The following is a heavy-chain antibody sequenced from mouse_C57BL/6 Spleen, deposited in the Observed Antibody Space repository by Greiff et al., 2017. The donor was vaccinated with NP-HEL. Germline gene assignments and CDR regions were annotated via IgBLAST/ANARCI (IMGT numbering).Heavy chain of an antibody. CDR1: GFTFSDYY. Sequence: EVQRVESGGGLVQPGGSLKLSCAASGFTFSDYYMYWVRQTPEKRLEWVAYISNGGGSTYYPDTVKGRFTISTDNAKNTLYLQMSRLKSEDTAMYYCARHEDDGCYYAMDYWGKGTSVTVSS. CDR3: ARHEDDGCYYAMDY. CDR2: ISNGGGST. J-gene: IGHJ4*01. V-gene: IGHV5-12*01. D-gene: IGHD2-3*01.